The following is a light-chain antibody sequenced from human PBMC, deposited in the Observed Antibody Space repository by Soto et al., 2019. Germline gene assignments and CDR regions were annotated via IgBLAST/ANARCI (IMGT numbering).Light chain of an antibody. V-gene: IGKV2-28*01. J-gene: IGKJ2*01. Sequence: DFVMTQSPLSLPVTPGEPASISCTSSQSLLHSDGYNYLDWYLQKPGQSPQLLIYLGSNRASGVPDRFSGSGSGTDFTLKISGVEAEDVGVYYCMQALHTPYTFGQGTKLEIK. CDR2: LGS. CDR3: MQALHTPYT. CDR1: QSLLHSDGYNY.